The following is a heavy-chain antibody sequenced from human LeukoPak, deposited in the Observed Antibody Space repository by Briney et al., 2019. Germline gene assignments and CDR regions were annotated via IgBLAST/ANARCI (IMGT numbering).Heavy chain of an antibody. D-gene: IGHD6-13*01. J-gene: IGHJ4*02. Sequence: ASVKVSCKASGYTFTSYDINWVRQATGQGLEWMGWMNPNSGNTGYAQKFQGRVTMTRNTSISTAYMELSSLRFDDTAVYYCARDPGTAAGTLDYWGQGTLVTVSS. V-gene: IGHV1-8*01. CDR3: ARDPGTAAGTLDY. CDR1: GYTFTSYD. CDR2: MNPNSGNT.